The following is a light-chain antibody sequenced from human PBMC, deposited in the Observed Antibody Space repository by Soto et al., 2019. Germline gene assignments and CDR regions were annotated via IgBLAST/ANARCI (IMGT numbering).Light chain of an antibody. Sequence: PGERATLSCRASQSINSNYLAWYQQKPGQAPRLLMYGASGRATGIPDRFSGSGSGTDFTLTISRLEPEDFAVYYCQQYGSSTWTFGQGTKVDIK. J-gene: IGKJ1*01. CDR1: QSINSNY. CDR3: QQYGSSTWT. CDR2: GAS. V-gene: IGKV3-20*01.